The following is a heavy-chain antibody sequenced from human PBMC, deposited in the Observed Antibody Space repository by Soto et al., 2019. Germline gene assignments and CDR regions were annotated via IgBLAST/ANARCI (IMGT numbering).Heavy chain of an antibody. CDR1: GGTFSSYA. V-gene: IGHV1-69*01. D-gene: IGHD5-18*01. J-gene: IGHJ6*02. CDR2: IIPIFGIA. Sequence: QVQLVQSGAEVKKPGSSVKVSCKASGGTFSSYAISWVRQAPGQGLEWMGGIIPIFGIANYAQKFQGRVTITADESTRTAYMELSSLRAEDTAVYYCARGGVDTAIDRYYYYGMDVWGQGTTVTVSS. CDR3: ARGGVDTAIDRYYYYGMDV.